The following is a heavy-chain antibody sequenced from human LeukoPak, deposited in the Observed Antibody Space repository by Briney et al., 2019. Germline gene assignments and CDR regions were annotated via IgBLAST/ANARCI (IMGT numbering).Heavy chain of an antibody. Sequence: GESLKISCKGSGYSFTSYWIGWVRQMPGKGLEWMGIIYPGDSDTRYSPSFQGQVTISADKSISTAYLQWSSLKASDTAMYYCARHAAATYYDILTGYYPDYWGQGTLATVSS. CDR2: IYPGDSDT. V-gene: IGHV5-51*01. D-gene: IGHD3-9*01. CDR1: GYSFTSYW. CDR3: ARHAAATYYDILTGYYPDY. J-gene: IGHJ4*02.